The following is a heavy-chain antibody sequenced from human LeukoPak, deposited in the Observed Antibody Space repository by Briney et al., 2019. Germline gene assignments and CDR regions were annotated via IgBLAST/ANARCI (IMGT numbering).Heavy chain of an antibody. CDR2: IAKDGSNT. J-gene: IGHJ4*02. V-gene: IGHV3-30*04. D-gene: IGHD1-1*01. CDR3: ARAPPTIGIDY. Sequence: GGSLRLSCGVSGFSSSIYTLHWVRQAPGKGLEWVAVIAKDGSNTNYVDSVKGRFTISRDNSKNTLYLQMNSLRVDDMGVYYCARAPPTIGIDYWGQGTLVIVSS. CDR1: GFSSSIYT.